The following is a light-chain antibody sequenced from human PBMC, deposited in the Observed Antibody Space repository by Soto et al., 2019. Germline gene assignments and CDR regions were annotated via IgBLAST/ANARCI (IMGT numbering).Light chain of an antibody. CDR2: GAS. CDR3: QPYNNWPRT. V-gene: IGKV3-15*01. CDR1: QSVSTN. J-gene: IGKJ2*01. Sequence: IVKTPAPATLSASLGERGTLSCRASQSVSTNLAWYQQKRGQAPRLLIYGASSRATGIPARFSGSGSGTEFTLTIGSLQSDDFAVYYCQPYNNWPRTFGQGTTVDIK.